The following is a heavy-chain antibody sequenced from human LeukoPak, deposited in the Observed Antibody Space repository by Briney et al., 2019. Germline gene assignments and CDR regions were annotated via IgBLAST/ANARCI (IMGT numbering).Heavy chain of an antibody. CDR2: ISWDSGSI. CDR1: GFTFDDYA. V-gene: IGHV3-9*01. D-gene: IGHD4-17*01. J-gene: IGHJ1*01. CDR3: AKGSLFTLTTFDLEYFQP. Sequence: PGRSLRLSCAASGFTFDDYAMHWVRQAPGKGLEWVSGISWDSGSIGYADSVKGRFTISRDNAKNSLYLQMNSLRAEDTALYYCAKGSLFTLTTFDLEYFQPWGQGTLVTVSS.